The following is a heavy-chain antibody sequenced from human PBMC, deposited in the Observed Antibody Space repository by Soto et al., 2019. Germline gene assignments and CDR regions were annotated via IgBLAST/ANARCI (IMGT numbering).Heavy chain of an antibody. CDR2: ISAYNGNT. CDR3: ARGDSFSFDL. V-gene: IGHV1-18*04. Sequence: APLKVSWKSSGYSFTSCCSRWVRQAPGQGLEWMGWISAYNGNTNYAQKLQGRVTMTTDTSTSTAYMELRSLRSDYTAVYYCARGDSFSFDLWGQGTLVTVS. CDR1: GYSFTSCC. D-gene: IGHD4-4*01. J-gene: IGHJ5*02.